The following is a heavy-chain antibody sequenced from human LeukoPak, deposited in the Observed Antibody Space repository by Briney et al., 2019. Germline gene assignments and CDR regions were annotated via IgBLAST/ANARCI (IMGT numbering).Heavy chain of an antibody. D-gene: IGHD2-8*01. V-gene: IGHV1-18*01. CDR2: ISAYNGNT. Sequence: GASVKVSCKASGYTFTSYGISWVRQAPGQGLEGMGWISAYNGNTNYAQKLQGRVTMTTDTSTSTAYMELRSLRSDDTAVYYCARDGRDEGVYYYYYMDVWGKGTTVTVSS. J-gene: IGHJ6*03. CDR3: ARDGRDEGVYYYYYMDV. CDR1: GYTFTSYG.